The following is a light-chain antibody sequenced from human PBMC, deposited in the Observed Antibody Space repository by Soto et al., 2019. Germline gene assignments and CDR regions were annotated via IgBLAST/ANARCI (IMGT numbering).Light chain of an antibody. J-gene: IGLJ1*01. V-gene: IGLV2-14*01. CDR2: EVN. CDR3: RSYSISTAYL. Sequence: QSALTQPASVSGSPGQSITISCTGTSSDVGGYDYVSWYQLHPGKAPKLLVFEVNNRPSGVSYRFSGSKSGNTASLTISGLQAEDEADYFCRSYSISTAYLFGTGTKVIVL. CDR1: SSDVGGYDY.